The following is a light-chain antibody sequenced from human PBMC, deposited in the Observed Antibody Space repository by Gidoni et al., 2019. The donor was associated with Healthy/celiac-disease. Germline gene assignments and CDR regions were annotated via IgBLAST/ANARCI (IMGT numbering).Light chain of an antibody. CDR1: QCISNY. J-gene: IGKJ5*01. CDR2: AAS. Sequence: DIQLTQSRSSLYASVVDRVTITCRASQCISNYLAWYQKKPGKGPKLLIYAASTLQSGVPSRFSGSGSGTDFTLTISSLQPEDVATYYCQKYNSAPSITFGQGTRLEIK. CDR3: QKYNSAPSIT. V-gene: IGKV1-27*01.